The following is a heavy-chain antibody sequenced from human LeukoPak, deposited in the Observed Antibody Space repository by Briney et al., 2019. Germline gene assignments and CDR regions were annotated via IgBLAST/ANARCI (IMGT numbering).Heavy chain of an antibody. V-gene: IGHV3-49*03. Sequence: GGSLRLFCAASGFPFGVYAMSWFRQAPGKGREWVGMIRSKAYGGTTEYAESVKGRVTISRDDSKSIAYLQMNSLKTEDTAVYYCTSDMIGDYWGQGNLVTVSS. CDR1: GFPFGVYA. D-gene: IGHD3-22*01. J-gene: IGHJ4*02. CDR3: TSDMIGDY. CDR2: IRSKAYGGTT.